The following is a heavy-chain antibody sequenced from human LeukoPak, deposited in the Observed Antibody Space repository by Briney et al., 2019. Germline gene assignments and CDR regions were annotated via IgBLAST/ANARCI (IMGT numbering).Heavy chain of an antibody. V-gene: IGHV1-2*02. D-gene: IGHD6-19*01. CDR3: ARDRDNVAGTRGYFNY. CDR1: GYTFTGYY. Sequence: ASVKVSCKASGYTFTGYYMHWVRQAPGQGLEWMGWINPNSGGTNYAQKFQGRVTMTRDTSISTAYMELSRLRSDDTAVYYCARDRDNVAGTRGYFNYWSQGTLVTVSS. CDR2: INPNSGGT. J-gene: IGHJ4*02.